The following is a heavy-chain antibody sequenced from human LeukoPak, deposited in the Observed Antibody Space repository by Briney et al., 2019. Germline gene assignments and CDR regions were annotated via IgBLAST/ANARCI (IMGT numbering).Heavy chain of an antibody. J-gene: IGHJ4*02. CDR1: GVSISSSC. Sequence: SETLSLTCTVSGVSISSSCWSWIRQPATKGLEWIGRVCNSGNTNYNPSLRSQVIMSIDTSKNQLSLDLSSVTAADTAVYHCARGEAVPAAMGDLFDYWGQGTLVTVSS. D-gene: IGHD2-2*01. V-gene: IGHV4-4*07. CDR2: VCNSGNT. CDR3: ARGEAVPAAMGDLFDY.